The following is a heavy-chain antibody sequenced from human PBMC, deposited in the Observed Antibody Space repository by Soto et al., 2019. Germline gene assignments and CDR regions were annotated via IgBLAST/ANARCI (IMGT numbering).Heavy chain of an antibody. J-gene: IGHJ4*02. CDR2: IIPFHGVT. CDR3: TRDWEITVSTWSFGGF. Sequence: QVQLVQSGAEVKKPGSSVKVSCKASGGNFSPYTINWVRQAPGQGLEWMGRIIPFHGVTNYAQKFQVRVTITADKSTSTAYMELSGLRFEDTAMYYCTRDWEITVSTWSFGGFWGRGTLVTVSS. D-gene: IGHD3-10*01. V-gene: IGHV1-69*08. CDR1: GGNFSPYT.